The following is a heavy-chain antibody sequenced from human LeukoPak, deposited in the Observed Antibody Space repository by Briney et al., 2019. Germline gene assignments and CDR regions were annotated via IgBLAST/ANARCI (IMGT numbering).Heavy chain of an antibody. V-gene: IGHV3-23*01. CDR1: GFTFSSYA. D-gene: IGHD2-15*01. CDR2: ISGSGGST. CDR3: AKAPRPEPYCSGGSCYSGYFDY. J-gene: IGHJ4*02. Sequence: GGSLTLSCAASGFTFSSYAMSWVRQAPGKGLEWVSAISGSGGSTYYADSVKGRFTISRDNSKNTLYLQMNSLRAEDTAVYYCAKAPRPEPYCSGGSCYSGYFDYWGQGTLVTVSS.